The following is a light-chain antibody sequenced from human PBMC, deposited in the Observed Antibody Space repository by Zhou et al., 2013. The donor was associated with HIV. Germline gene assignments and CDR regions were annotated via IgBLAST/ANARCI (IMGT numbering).Light chain of an antibody. J-gene: IGKJ4*01. CDR1: QSLTTY. CDR3: QQYYSYPLT. CDR2: KAS. V-gene: IGKV1-5*03. Sequence: DIQMTQSPSTLSASVGDRVTITCRASQSLTTYLAWYQQKPGKAPNLLIYKASHLESGVPSRFSGSGSATEFTLTINSLQPDDFATYYCQQYYSYPLTFGGGLRWRSN.